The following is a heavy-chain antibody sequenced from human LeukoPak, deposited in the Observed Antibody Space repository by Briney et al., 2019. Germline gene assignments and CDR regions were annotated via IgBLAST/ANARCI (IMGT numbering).Heavy chain of an antibody. V-gene: IGHV4-59*08. CDR3: ATWGIAVAGTFDY. D-gene: IGHD6-19*01. Sequence: SETLSLTCTVSGGSISSSYWSWIRQPPGKGLEWIGYIYYSGSTNYDPSFKSRVAISVDTSKNQFSLKLSSVTAADTAVYYCATWGIAVAGTFDYWGQGTLVTVST. CDR2: IYYSGST. CDR1: GGSISSSY. J-gene: IGHJ4*02.